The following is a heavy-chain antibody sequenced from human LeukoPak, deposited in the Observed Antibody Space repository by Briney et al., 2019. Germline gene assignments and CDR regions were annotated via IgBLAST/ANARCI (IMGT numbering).Heavy chain of an antibody. V-gene: IGHV3-23*01. D-gene: IGHD6-13*01. Sequence: GGSLRLSCAASGFTFSSYAMSWVHQAPGKGLEWVSAISGSGGSTYYADSVKGRFTISRDNSKNTLYLQMNSLRAEDTAVYYSAKIFQSSSWFDLDYWGQGTLVTVSS. CDR2: ISGSGGST. J-gene: IGHJ4*02. CDR1: GFTFSSYA. CDR3: AKIFQSSSWFDLDY.